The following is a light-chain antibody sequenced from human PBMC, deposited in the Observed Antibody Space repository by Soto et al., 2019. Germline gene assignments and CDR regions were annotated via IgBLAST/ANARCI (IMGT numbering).Light chain of an antibody. Sequence: DIQMTQSPSTLSASVGDRVTITCRASQSISSWLAWYQQKPGKAPKLLIYKASILESGVPSRFSGSESGTEFTLTISSLQPDDFATYYCQQYNSYWTFGQGTKVEIK. CDR3: QQYNSYWT. CDR2: KAS. V-gene: IGKV1-5*03. J-gene: IGKJ1*01. CDR1: QSISSW.